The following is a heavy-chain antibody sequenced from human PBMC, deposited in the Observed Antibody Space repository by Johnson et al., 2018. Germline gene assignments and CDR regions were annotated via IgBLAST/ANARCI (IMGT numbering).Heavy chain of an antibody. Sequence: VQLVQSGGGLVQPGGSLRLSCAASGFTFSSYWMSWVRQAPGKGLEWVANIKQDGSEKYYVDSVKGRVTIARDNAKNSLYLQMNSLRAEDTAVYYCAKDHFSADGDYFDYWGQGTLVTVSS. CDR3: AKDHFSADGDYFDY. D-gene: IGHD1-26*01. V-gene: IGHV3-7*01. CDR2: IKQDGSEK. CDR1: GFTFSSYW. J-gene: IGHJ4*01.